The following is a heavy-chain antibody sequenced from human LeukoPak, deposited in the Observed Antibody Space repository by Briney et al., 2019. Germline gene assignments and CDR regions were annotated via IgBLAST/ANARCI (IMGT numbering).Heavy chain of an antibody. V-gene: IGHV3-74*01. Sequence: GGSLRLSCAASGFTFSNYRMHWVRQAPGKGLVWVSHIDSDGSSTDYADSVKGRFTISRDNSKNTLYLQMNGLRAEDTAVYYCARGPGSRGIFDYWGQGTLVTVSS. CDR2: IDSDGSST. CDR1: GFTFSNYR. J-gene: IGHJ4*02. D-gene: IGHD3-10*01. CDR3: ARGPGSRGIFDY.